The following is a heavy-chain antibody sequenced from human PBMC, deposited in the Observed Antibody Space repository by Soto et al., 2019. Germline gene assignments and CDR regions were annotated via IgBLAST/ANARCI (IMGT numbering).Heavy chain of an antibody. CDR3: AREPITMVRGVSHVSWYYYGMDV. Sequence: SQTRSLTGTISWGAISRNTVASVSFRQTPSRGLEWLGRTYYRSKWYNDYAVSVKSRITINPDTSKNQFSLKLSSVTAADTAVYYCAREPITMVRGVSHVSWYYYGMDVWGQGTTVTVSS. J-gene: IGHJ6*02. CDR1: WGAISRNTVA. CDR2: TYYRSKWYN. V-gene: IGHV6-1*01. D-gene: IGHD3-10*01.